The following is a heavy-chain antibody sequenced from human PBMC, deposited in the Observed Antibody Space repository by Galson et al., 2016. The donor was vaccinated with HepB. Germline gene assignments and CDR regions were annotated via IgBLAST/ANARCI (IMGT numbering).Heavy chain of an antibody. D-gene: IGHD3-3*01. CDR3: ARVWYDFWDDHFPFDS. V-gene: IGHV1-18*01. J-gene: IGHJ4*02. Sequence: SVKVSCKASGYTLSNYGIRWVRKAPGQGLEWMGGISVYNGSTIYAQKFQGRVSMTTDTSTNTAYMELRSLRSADTAVYYCARVWYDFWDDHFPFDSWGQGTLVTVSS. CDR2: ISVYNGST. CDR1: GYTLSNYG.